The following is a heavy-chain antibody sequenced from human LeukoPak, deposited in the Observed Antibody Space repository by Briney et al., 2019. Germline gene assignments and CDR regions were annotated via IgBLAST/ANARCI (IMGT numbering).Heavy chain of an antibody. J-gene: IGHJ3*02. CDR3: ARERGNLRGDAFDI. V-gene: IGHV4-4*07. Sequence: SETLSLTCTVSGVSISSYYWTWIRQPAGKGLEWIGRIYFSGNTNYNPSLESRVTMSIDTSKNQFSLKLSSVTAADTAVYYCARERGNLRGDAFDIWGQGTMVTVSS. D-gene: IGHD1-26*01. CDR2: IYFSGNT. CDR1: GVSISSYY.